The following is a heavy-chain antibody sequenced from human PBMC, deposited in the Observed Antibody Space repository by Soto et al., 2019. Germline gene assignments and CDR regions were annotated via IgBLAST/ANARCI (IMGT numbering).Heavy chain of an antibody. V-gene: IGHV3-33*01. CDR3: ASIRDYDSSGYYLTGAFDI. J-gene: IGHJ3*02. CDR1: GFTFSSYG. Sequence: PGGSLRLSCAASGFTFSSYGMHWVRQAPGKGLEWVAVIWYDGSNKYYADSVKGRFTISRDNSKNTLYLQMNSLRAEDTAVYYCASIRDYDSSGYYLTGAFDIWGQGTMVTVSS. CDR2: IWYDGSNK. D-gene: IGHD3-22*01.